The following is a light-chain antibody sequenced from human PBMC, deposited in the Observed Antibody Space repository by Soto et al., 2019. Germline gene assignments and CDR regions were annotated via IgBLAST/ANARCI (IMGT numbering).Light chain of an antibody. J-gene: IGKJ2*01. CDR1: QSVIDSH. Sequence: EIVLTQSPGTLSLSPGERVTLSCRSSQSVIDSHLAWYQQKPGQAPRLLIYHISTRAPGIPDRFSGSGSGTHFTLTIHTLEPEDLAVYYCHQSGTSPYTFGQGTKL. V-gene: IGKV3-20*01. CDR3: HQSGTSPYT. CDR2: HIS.